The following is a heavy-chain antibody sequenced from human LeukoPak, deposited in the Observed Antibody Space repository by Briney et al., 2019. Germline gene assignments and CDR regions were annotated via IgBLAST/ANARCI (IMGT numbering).Heavy chain of an antibody. Sequence: GASVKVSCKASGYTFTSYGISWVRQAPGQGLEWMGWISAYNGNTNYAQKLQGRVTMTTDTSTSTAYMGLRSLRSDDTAVYYCARGRYCGGDCYSDFDYWGQGTLVTVSS. CDR1: GYTFTSYG. CDR3: ARGRYCGGDCYSDFDY. V-gene: IGHV1-18*01. CDR2: ISAYNGNT. J-gene: IGHJ4*02. D-gene: IGHD2-21*02.